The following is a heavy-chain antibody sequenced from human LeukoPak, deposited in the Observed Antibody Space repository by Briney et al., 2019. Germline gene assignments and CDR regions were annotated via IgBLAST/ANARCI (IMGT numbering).Heavy chain of an antibody. Sequence: PSETLSLTCAVYGGSFSGYYWSWIRQPPGKGLEWIGEINHSGSTNYNPSLKSRVTISVDTSKNQFSLKLSSVTAADTAVYYCARGMKEVITTTIIVSEPSEGGFDYWGQGTLVTVSS. CDR3: ARGMKEVITTTIIVSEPSEGGFDY. V-gene: IGHV4-34*01. J-gene: IGHJ4*02. CDR1: GGSFSGYY. D-gene: IGHD3-22*01. CDR2: INHSGST.